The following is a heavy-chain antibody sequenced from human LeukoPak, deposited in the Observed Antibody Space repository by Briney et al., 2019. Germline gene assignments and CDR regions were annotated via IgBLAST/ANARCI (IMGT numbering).Heavy chain of an antibody. CDR3: TTEERVSSGYCSGGSCYIDY. CDR2: IKSKTDGGTT. D-gene: IGHD2-15*01. CDR1: AFTFSSAW. Sequence: GGSLRLSCAASAFTFSSAWMNWVRQAPGKGLEWVGRIKSKTDGGTTAYAAPVKGRFTISRDDSKNTLYLQMNSLKTEDTAVYYCTTEERVSSGYCSGGSCYIDYWGQGTLVTVSS. V-gene: IGHV3-15*01. J-gene: IGHJ4*02.